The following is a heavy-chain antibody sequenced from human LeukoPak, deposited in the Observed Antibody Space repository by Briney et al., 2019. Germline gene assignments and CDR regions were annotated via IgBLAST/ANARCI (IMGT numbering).Heavy chain of an antibody. Sequence: SETLSLTCTVSGGSISSDAYFWSWIRQHPGKGLEWLGHIYYSGSTYYNPSLKSRVTISVDTSKNQFSLKLSSVTAADTAVYYCARTSIATRHFDYWGQGTLVTVSS. V-gene: IGHV4-31*03. J-gene: IGHJ4*02. CDR1: GGSISSDAYF. CDR3: ARTSIATRHFDY. CDR2: IYYSGST. D-gene: IGHD6-6*01.